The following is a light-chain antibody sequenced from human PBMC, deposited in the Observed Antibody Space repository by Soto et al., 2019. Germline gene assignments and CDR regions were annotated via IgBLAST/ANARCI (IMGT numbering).Light chain of an antibody. V-gene: IGLV2-14*01. CDR3: QSYDRSLSSPI. CDR1: SSDIGAYDY. Sequence: QSALTQPASLSGSPGQSITISCTGTSSDIGAYDYVSWFQQHPGKAPKLMISEVNNRPSGVSNRFSGSKSGNTAYLTISGLQVEDEAEYYCQSYDRSLSSPIFGGGTKLTVL. J-gene: IGLJ2*01. CDR2: EVN.